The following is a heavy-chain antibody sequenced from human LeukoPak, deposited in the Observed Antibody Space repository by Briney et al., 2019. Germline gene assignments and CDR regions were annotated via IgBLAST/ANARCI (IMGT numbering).Heavy chain of an antibody. V-gene: IGHV3-66*01. Sequence: PGGSLRLSCAASGFTVSRNYMSWVRQAPGKGLEWVSIIYSGGGTKYADSVKGRFTISRDNSKNTLYLQMNSLRDEDTAMYYCAKVENESPSYWGQGTLVTVSS. J-gene: IGHJ4*02. D-gene: IGHD2/OR15-2a*01. CDR3: AKVENESPSY. CDR2: IYSGGGT. CDR1: GFTVSRNY.